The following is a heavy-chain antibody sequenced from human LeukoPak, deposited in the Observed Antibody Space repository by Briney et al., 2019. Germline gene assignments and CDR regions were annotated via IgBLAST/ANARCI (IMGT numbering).Heavy chain of an antibody. CDR3: ARSTYYYDSSGYHPYFDY. CDR2: IYYSGST. V-gene: IGHV4-59*01. D-gene: IGHD3-22*01. CDR1: GGPISTYY. Sequence: PSETLSLTCTVSGGPISTYYWSWIRQPAGKGLEWIGYIYYSGSTNYNPSLKSRVTISVDTSKNQFSLKLSSVTAADTAVYYCARSTYYYDSSGYHPYFDYWGQGTLVTVSS. J-gene: IGHJ4*02.